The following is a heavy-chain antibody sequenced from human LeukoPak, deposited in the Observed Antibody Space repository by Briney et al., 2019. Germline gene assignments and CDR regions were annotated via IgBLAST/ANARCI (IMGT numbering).Heavy chain of an antibody. CDR1: GFTFSSYW. D-gene: IGHD3-10*01. V-gene: IGHV3-74*01. J-gene: IGHJ4*02. Sequence: PGGSLRLSCAASGFTFSSYWMHWVRQAPGKGLVWVSRINSDESSTSYADSVKGRFTISRDNAKNTLYLQMNSLRAEDTAVYYCARYYSGSGSPFFDYWGQGTLVTVSS. CDR3: ARYYSGSGSPFFDY. CDR2: INSDESST.